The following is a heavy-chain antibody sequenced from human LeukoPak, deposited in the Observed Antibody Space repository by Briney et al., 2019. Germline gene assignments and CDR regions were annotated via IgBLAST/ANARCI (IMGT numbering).Heavy chain of an antibody. CDR2: FDPEDGET. CDR3: ATDGGWEQGSPTDAFDI. CDR1: GYTLTELS. Sequence: ASVKVSCKVSGYTLTELSMHWVRQAPGKGLEWMGGFDPEDGETIYAQKFQGRVTMTEDTSTDTAYMELSSLRSEDTVVYYCATDGGWEQGSPTDAFDIWGQGTMVTVSS. V-gene: IGHV1-24*01. J-gene: IGHJ3*02. D-gene: IGHD1-26*01.